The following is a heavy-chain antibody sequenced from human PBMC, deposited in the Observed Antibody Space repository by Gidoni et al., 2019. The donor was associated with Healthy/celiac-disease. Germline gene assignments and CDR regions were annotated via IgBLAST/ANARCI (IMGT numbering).Heavy chain of an antibody. CDR1: GLNVSSNY. V-gene: IGHV3-66*01. CDR3: ARERAGYYDSSGFDAFDI. Sequence: EVQLVESGGGLVQPGGSLRLCCAASGLNVSSNYMSWVRQAPGKGLEWVSVIYSGGSTYYADSVKGRFTISRDNSKNTLYLQMNSLRAEDTAVYYCARERAGYYDSSGFDAFDIWGQVTMVTVSS. D-gene: IGHD3-22*01. J-gene: IGHJ3*02. CDR2: IYSGGST.